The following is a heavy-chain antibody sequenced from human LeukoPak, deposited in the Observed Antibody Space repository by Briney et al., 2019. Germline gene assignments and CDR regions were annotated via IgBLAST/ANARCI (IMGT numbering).Heavy chain of an antibody. CDR2: IYYSGST. V-gene: IGHV4-39*01. CDR3: ARVVRYYYYMNV. CDR1: GGSISSSSYY. J-gene: IGHJ6*03. Sequence: SETLSLTCTVSGGSISSSSYYWGWIRQPPVKGLEWIGSIYYSGSTYYNPSLKSRVTISVDTSKNQFSLKLSSVTAADTAVYYCARVVRYYYYMNVWGKGTTVTISS.